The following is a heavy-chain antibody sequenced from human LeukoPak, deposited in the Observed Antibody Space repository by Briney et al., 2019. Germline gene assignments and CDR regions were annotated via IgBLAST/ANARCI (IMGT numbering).Heavy chain of an antibody. CDR1: GFTFSDHY. Sequence: GGSLRLSCAASGFTFSDHYMDWVRHAPGKGLEWVGRTRNKANSYTTEYAASVKGRFTISRDDSKNSLYLQMNSLKTEDTAVYYCARDLVPQTGEYYFDYWGQGTLVTVSS. V-gene: IGHV3-72*01. J-gene: IGHJ4*02. CDR2: TRNKANSYTT. D-gene: IGHD1-14*01. CDR3: ARDLVPQTGEYYFDY.